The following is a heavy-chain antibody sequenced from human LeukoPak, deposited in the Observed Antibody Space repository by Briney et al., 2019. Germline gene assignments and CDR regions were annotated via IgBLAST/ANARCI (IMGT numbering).Heavy chain of an antibody. CDR3: ARTRGITAAGIDY. V-gene: IGHV3-23*01. Sequence: PGGSLRLSCAASGFTFSSYAMSWVRQAPGKGLEWVSGISAGGGATYYADSVKGRFTISSDNSKSTLYLQMNSLRAEDTALYYCARTRGITAAGIDYWGQGALVTVSS. CDR2: ISAGGGAT. CDR1: GFTFSSYA. J-gene: IGHJ4*02. D-gene: IGHD6-13*01.